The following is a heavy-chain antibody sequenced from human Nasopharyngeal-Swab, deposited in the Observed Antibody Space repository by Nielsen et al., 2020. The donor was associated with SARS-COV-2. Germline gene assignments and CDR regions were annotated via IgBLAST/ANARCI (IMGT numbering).Heavy chain of an antibody. CDR2: TFSNDEK. V-gene: IGHV2-26*01. J-gene: IGHJ4*02. CDR3: ARTRSSSWTLKYYFDY. D-gene: IGHD6-13*01. Sequence: WIRQPPGKALEWLAHTFSNDEKSYSTPLKSRLTISKDTSKSQVVLTMTNMDPVDTATYYCARTRSSSWTLKYYFDYWGQGTLVTVSS.